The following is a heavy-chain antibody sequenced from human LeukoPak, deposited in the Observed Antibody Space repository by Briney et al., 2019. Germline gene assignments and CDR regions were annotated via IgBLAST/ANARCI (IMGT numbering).Heavy chain of an antibody. CDR1: GGSFSGYS. D-gene: IGHD4-23*01. J-gene: IGHJ5*01. V-gene: IGHV4-34*01. CDR2: INHSGST. CDR3: ARGTHWFDS. Sequence: PSETLSLTCAVYGGSFSGYSWTWIRQPPGKGLEWIGEINHSGSTLHNPSPKSRFTISLDTSKNQFYLKVTSVTAADTAVYYCARGTHWFDSWGQGTLVSVSS.